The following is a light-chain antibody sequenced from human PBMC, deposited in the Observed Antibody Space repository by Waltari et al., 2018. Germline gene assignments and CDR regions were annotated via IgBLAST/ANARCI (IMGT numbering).Light chain of an antibody. V-gene: IGKV3-15*01. Sequence: EIVMTQSPATLSVSPGERATLSCRASQSVRSNLAWYQQKPGQAPRLLIYGASTRATGIPARFSGSGSGTDFTLTISSLQSEDFAVYYCQQYNNWPPVFTFGLGPKWISN. J-gene: IGKJ3*01. CDR2: GAS. CDR1: QSVRSN. CDR3: QQYNNWPPVFT.